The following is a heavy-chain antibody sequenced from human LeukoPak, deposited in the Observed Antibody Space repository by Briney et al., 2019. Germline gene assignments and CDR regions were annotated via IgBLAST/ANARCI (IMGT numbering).Heavy chain of an antibody. D-gene: IGHD4-17*01. CDR2: ISAYNGNT. CDR1: GYTFTSYG. Sequence: GASVKVSCKASGYTFTSYGISWVRQAPGQGLEWMGWISAYNGNTNYAQKLQGRVTMTTDTSTSTAYMELRSLRSEDTAVYYCAANVYGDYLNYWGQGTLVTVSS. V-gene: IGHV1-18*01. J-gene: IGHJ4*02. CDR3: AANVYGDYLNY.